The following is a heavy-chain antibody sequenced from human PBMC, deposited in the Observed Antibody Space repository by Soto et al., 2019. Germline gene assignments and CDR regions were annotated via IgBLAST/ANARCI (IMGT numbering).Heavy chain of an antibody. CDR3: ASYNTSGYSSSWYIFES. J-gene: IGHJ5*01. V-gene: IGHV1-69*01. CDR1: GGTFSSYA. CDR2: IIHIFGTA. Sequence: QVQLVQSWAEVKKPGSSVKVYCKASGGTFSSYAIRWVRQAPGQGLEWMGGIIHIFGTANYAQKFQGRVKITADESASTAYMELSSLSSEDTAGYYGASYNTSGYSSSWYIFESWGQGTFDSFSS. D-gene: IGHD6-13*01.